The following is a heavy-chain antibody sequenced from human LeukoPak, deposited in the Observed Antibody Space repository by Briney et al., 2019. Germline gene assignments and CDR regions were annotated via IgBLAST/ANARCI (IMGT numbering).Heavy chain of an antibody. CDR3: ARLRAMAGHRGGFDF. CDR2: VYYTGNT. CDR1: GDSISYHNYY. D-gene: IGHD6-19*01. V-gene: IGHV4-39*01. Sequence: SETLSLTCAVSGDSISYHNYYWDWTPQPPGKGLEWIGTVYYTGNTYYNPSLKSRVAISVDTSKNQFSLQLTSMTAADTAVYYCARLRAMAGHRGGFDFWGRGTMVTVSS. J-gene: IGHJ3*01.